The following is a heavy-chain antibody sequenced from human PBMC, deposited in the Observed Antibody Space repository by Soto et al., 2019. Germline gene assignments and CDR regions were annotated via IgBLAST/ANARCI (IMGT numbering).Heavy chain of an antibody. CDR1: GFTFSTYS. J-gene: IGHJ4*02. D-gene: IGHD2-2*01. CDR2: ISSSRGYR. Sequence: EAQLVESGGGLVKPGGSLRLSCAASGFTFSTYSMNWVRQAPGKGLEWVSSISSSRGYRSYADSVKGRFTISRDNAKNSLYLQMYSLRAEDTAVYYCARGRSIHTTMDYWGQGTLVTVSS. V-gene: IGHV3-21*01. CDR3: ARGRSIHTTMDY.